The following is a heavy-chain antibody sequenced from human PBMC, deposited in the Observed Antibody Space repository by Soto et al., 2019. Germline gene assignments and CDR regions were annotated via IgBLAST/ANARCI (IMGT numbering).Heavy chain of an antibody. CDR3: AHYADYVGGVDY. CDR2: IYWDDDK. D-gene: IGHD4-17*01. V-gene: IGHV2-5*02. CDR1: GFSLTTSGVG. J-gene: IGHJ4*02. Sequence: QITLKESGPTLVKPTQTLTLTCTFSGFSLTTSGVGVGWIRQPPGKALEWLALIYWDDDKRYSPSLQSRLTITNDTSKNQVVLTMTNMDPVDTATYYCAHYADYVGGVDYWGQGTLVTVSS.